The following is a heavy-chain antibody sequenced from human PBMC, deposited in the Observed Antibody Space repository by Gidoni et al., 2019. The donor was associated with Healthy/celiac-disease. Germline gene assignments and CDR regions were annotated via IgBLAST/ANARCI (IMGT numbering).Heavy chain of an antibody. D-gene: IGHD3-3*01. CDR2: ISSSGSTI. Sequence: QVQLVESGGGWVKPGGSLGLSCAASGFTFSDYYLRWIRQAPGKGLEWVSYISSSGSTIYYADSVKGRFTISRDNAKNSLYLQMNSLRAEDTAVYYCARDFNAELLEWSSWENWFDPWGQGTLVTVSS. CDR1: GFTFSDYY. CDR3: ARDFNAELLEWSSWENWFDP. V-gene: IGHV3-11*01. J-gene: IGHJ5*02.